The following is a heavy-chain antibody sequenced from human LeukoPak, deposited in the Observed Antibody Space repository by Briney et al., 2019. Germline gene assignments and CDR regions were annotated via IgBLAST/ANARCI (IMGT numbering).Heavy chain of an antibody. V-gene: IGHV3-53*01. CDR2: IYSGDSP. CDR3: ARDPLSWEIRGWDDGFDV. J-gene: IGHJ3*01. Sequence: GGSLRLSCVVSGFLVSDNYMNWAGKPPGKGLEGVSAIYSGDSPLYADSVKGRFTISRDTSKNTVDLQMNSLRAEDTAMYYCARDPLSWEIRGWDDGFDVRGQGTMVTVSS. CDR1: GFLVSDNY. D-gene: IGHD1-26*01.